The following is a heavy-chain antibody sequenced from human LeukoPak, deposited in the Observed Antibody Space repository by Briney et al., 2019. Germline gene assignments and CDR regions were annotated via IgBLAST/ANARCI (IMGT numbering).Heavy chain of an antibody. CDR2: TSSSGSTI. V-gene: IGHV3-48*03. CDR1: GFTFSNYE. CDR3: ARDFYSGSYVGVY. J-gene: IGHJ4*02. Sequence: GGSLRLSCAASGFTFSNYEMNWVRQAPGKGLGWVSYTSSSGSTIYYADSVKGRFTISRDNAKNSLFLQMHSLRAEDTAVYYCARDFYSGSYVGVYWGQGTLVTVSS. D-gene: IGHD1-26*01.